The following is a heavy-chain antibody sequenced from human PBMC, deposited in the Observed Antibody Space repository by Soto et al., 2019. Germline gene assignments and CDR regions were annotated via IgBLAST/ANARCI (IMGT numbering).Heavy chain of an antibody. Sequence: GGSLRLSCAASGFTFSSYAMSWVRQAPGKGLEWVSAISGSGGSTYYADSVKGRFTISRDSSKNTLYLQMNSLRAEDTAVYYCAKDGMGGSYYRGGSYGMDGWGQGTTVTVSS. CDR2: ISGSGGST. CDR1: GFTFSSYA. CDR3: AKDGMGGSYYRGGSYGMDG. J-gene: IGHJ6*02. V-gene: IGHV3-23*01. D-gene: IGHD1-26*01.